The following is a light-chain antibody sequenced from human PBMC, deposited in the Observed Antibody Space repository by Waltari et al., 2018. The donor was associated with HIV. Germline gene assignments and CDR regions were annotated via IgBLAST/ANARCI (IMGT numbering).Light chain of an antibody. CDR3: QQYNSYSQT. CDR2: KAS. CDR1: QSISRW. Sequence: DIQMTQSPSTLSASVGDRVTITCRTSQSISRWLDWYQQKPGKAPKLLIYKASSLESGVPSRFSGSGSGTEFTLTISSLQPDDFATYYCQQYNSYSQTFGQGTKVEIK. V-gene: IGKV1-5*03. J-gene: IGKJ1*01.